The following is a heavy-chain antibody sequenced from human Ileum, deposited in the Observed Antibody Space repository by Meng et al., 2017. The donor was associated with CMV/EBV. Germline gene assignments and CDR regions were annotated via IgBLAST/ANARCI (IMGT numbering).Heavy chain of an antibody. CDR1: CSSISNYY. CDR3: ARNYGSGNWNFFHY. V-gene: IGHV4-4*07. J-gene: IGHJ4*02. Sequence: VQLPVSCHGLVKTAETLSLTCYLSCSSISNYYWSWIRQPAEKGLEWIAHVYTSGTTNYNPSLKSRVTMSVDTSRTQFSLKLTSVTAADTAVYYCARNYGSGNWNFFHYWGQGTLVTVSS. D-gene: IGHD3-10*01. CDR2: VYTSGTT.